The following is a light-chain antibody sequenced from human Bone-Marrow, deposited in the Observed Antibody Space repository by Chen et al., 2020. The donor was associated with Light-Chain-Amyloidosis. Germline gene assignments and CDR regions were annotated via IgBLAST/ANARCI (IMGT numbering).Light chain of an antibody. CDR3: QVWDRSSDRPV. J-gene: IGLJ3*02. CDR1: NIGSTS. V-gene: IGLV3-21*02. Sequence: SYVLTQPSSVSVAPGQPATIACGGNNIGSTSVHWSQQTPGQAPLLVVYDDSDRPSGIPERLSGSNSGNTATLTISRVEAGDEADYCCQVWDRSSDRPVFGGGTKLTVL. CDR2: DDS.